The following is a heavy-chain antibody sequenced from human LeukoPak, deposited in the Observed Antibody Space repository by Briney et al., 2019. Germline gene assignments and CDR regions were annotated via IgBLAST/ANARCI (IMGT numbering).Heavy chain of an antibody. J-gene: IGHJ4*02. Sequence: PSETLSLTCTVSGGSIRSSYYYWGWIRQPPGKGLEWIGSIYDSGSTYYNPSLKSRVTMSVDTPKNQFSLKLSSVTAADTAVYYCAVTSGYNYGHYFDYWGQGSLVTVSS. D-gene: IGHD5-18*01. CDR1: GGSIRSSYYY. V-gene: IGHV4-39*01. CDR3: AVTSGYNYGHYFDY. CDR2: IYDSGST.